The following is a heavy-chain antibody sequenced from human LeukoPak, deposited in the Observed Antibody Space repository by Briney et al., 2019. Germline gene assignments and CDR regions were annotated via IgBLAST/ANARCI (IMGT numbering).Heavy chain of an antibody. J-gene: IGHJ5*02. CDR2: ISSSSSYI. Sequence: GGSLRLSCAASGFTFSSYSMNWVRQAPGKGLEWVSSISSSSSYIYYADSVKGRFTISRDNAKNSLYLQMNSLRAEDTAVYYCARNIAVAGTGIIDSWFDPWGQGALVTVSS. CDR1: GFTFSSYS. V-gene: IGHV3-21*01. D-gene: IGHD6-19*01. CDR3: ARNIAVAGTGIIDSWFDP.